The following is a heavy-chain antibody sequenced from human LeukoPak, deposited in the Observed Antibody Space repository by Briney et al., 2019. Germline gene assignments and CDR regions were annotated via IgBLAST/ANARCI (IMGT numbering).Heavy chain of an antibody. CDR2: IANDGRDK. Sequence: GGSLRLSCAASGFTFSDYGMLWVRQAPGEGLEWVAVIANDGRDKKYADSVRGRFTLSRDNSKNTVYLQMNSLRAEDTAVFYCVKDMKIKAAGYYFDYWGQGTLVTVSS. J-gene: IGHJ4*02. V-gene: IGHV3-30*18. CDR1: GFTFSDYG. D-gene: IGHD6-13*01. CDR3: VKDMKIKAAGYYFDY.